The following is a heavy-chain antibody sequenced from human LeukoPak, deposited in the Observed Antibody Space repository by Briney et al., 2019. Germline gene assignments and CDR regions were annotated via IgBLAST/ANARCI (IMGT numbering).Heavy chain of an antibody. CDR3: AKDQVLRFLEWLLEAVDY. V-gene: IGHV3-30*18. Sequence: GGSLRLSCAASGFTFSSYEMSWVRQAPGKGPEWVAVISYDGNNKYYADSVKGRFTISRDNSKNTLYLQMNSLRAEDTAVYYCAKDQVLRFLEWLLEAVDYWGQGTLVTVSS. CDR2: ISYDGNNK. CDR1: GFTFSSYE. J-gene: IGHJ4*02. D-gene: IGHD3-3*01.